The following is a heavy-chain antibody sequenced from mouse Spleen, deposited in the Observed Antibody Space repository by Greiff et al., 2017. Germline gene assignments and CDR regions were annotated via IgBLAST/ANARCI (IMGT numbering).Heavy chain of an antibody. V-gene: IGHV1-82*01. Sequence: VQLQQSGPELVKPGASVKISCKASGYAFSSSWMNWVKQRPGQGLEWIGRIYPGDGDTNYNGKFKDKATLTADKSSSTAYMQLSSLTYEDSAVYYCAREDGYYYAMDYWGQGTSVTVSS. D-gene: IGHD2-3*01. CDR1: GYAFSSSW. CDR2: IYPGDGDT. J-gene: IGHJ4*01. CDR3: AREDGYYYAMDY.